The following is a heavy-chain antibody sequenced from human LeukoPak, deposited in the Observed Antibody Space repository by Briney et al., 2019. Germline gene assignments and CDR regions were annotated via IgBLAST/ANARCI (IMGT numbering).Heavy chain of an antibody. CDR3: ARGGYYYDSSGYHPPTFDY. Sequence: SQTLSLTCTVSGGSISSGGYYWSWIHQHPGKGLEWIGYSYYSGSTYYNPSLKSRVTISVDTSKNQFSLKLSSVTAADTAVYYCARGGYYYDSSGYHPPTFDYWGQGTLVTVSS. D-gene: IGHD3-22*01. CDR1: GGSISSGGYY. V-gene: IGHV4-31*03. J-gene: IGHJ4*02. CDR2: SYYSGST.